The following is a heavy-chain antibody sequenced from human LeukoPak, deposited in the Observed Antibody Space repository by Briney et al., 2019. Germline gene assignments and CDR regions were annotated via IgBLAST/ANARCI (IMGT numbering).Heavy chain of an antibody. CDR2: IWYDGSNK. V-gene: IGHV3-33*01. Sequence: GGPLRLSCAASGFTFSSYGMHWVRQAPGKGLEWVAVIWYDGSNKYYADSVKGRFTISRDNSKNTLYLQMNSLRAEDTAVYYCAREPDYYDSSGYYGMDVWGQGTTVTVSS. CDR1: GFTFSSYG. D-gene: IGHD3-22*01. J-gene: IGHJ6*02. CDR3: AREPDYYDSSGYYGMDV.